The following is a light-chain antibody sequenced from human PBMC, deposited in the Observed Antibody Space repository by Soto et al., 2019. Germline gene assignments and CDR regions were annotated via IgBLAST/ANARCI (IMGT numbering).Light chain of an antibody. J-gene: IGKJ4*01. CDR2: DAS. V-gene: IGKV3-11*01. CDR3: QQRSSCPLT. Sequence: EIVLTQSPGTLSLSPGERATLSCRASQSVFNNHIGWYQQKPGQAPRLLIYDASYRAAGIPARFSGSGSGTDFTLTISSLEPEDFAVYYCQQRSSCPLTFGGGTKVDIK. CDR1: QSVFNNH.